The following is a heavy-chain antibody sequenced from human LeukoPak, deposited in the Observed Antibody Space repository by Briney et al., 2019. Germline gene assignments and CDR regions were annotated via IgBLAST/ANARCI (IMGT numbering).Heavy chain of an antibody. V-gene: IGHV1-69*04. J-gene: IGHJ4*02. Sequence: SVKVSCKASGGTFSSYAISWVRQAPGQGLEWMGRIIPIFGIANYAQKFQGRVTITADKSTSTAYMELSSLGSEDTAVYYCARDRGYDSSGYYYSPLDYWGQGTLVTVSS. CDR1: GGTFSSYA. D-gene: IGHD3-22*01. CDR2: IIPIFGIA. CDR3: ARDRGYDSSGYYYSPLDY.